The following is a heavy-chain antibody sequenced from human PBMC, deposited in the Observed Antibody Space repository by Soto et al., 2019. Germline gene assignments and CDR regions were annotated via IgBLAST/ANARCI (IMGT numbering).Heavy chain of an antibody. CDR2: IYYSGST. V-gene: IGHV4-59*01. CDR3: AREIGIAAVSAFDP. CDR1: GGSISSYY. J-gene: IGHJ5*02. D-gene: IGHD6-13*01. Sequence: SETLSLTCTVSGGSISSYYWSWIRQPPGKGLEWIGYIYYSGSTNYNPSLKSRVTISVDTSKNQFSLKLSSVTAADTAVYYCAREIGIAAVSAFDPWGQGTLVTVSS.